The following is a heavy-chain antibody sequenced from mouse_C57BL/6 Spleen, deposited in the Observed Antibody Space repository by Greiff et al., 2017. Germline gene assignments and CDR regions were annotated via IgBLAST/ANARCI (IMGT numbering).Heavy chain of an antibody. CDR1: GFTFSDYG. D-gene: IGHD5-5*01. J-gene: IGHJ4*01. CDR2: LSSGSSTI. Sequence: VQLKESGGGLVQPGGSLKLSCAASGFTFSDYGMHWVRQAQEKRLEWVAYLSSGSSTIYYADTVKGRFTISRDNAKITLFLQMTSLRSEDTAMYYCARYYLGDYWGQGTSVTVSS. V-gene: IGHV5-17*01. CDR3: ARYYLGDY.